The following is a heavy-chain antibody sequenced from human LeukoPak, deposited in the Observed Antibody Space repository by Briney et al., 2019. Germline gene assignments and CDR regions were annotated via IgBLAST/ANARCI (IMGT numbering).Heavy chain of an antibody. CDR1: GFIFSSYG. V-gene: IGHV3-33*01. CDR2: IWFDGANK. D-gene: IGHD2-8*02. Sequence: GGSLRLSCAASGFIFSSYGMHWVCQAPGKGLEWVAIIWFDGANKYYADSVKGRFTISRDNSKNTVYLQMDSLRVEDTAVYYCARYNTGRGDYWGQGTLVTVSS. J-gene: IGHJ4*02. CDR3: ARYNTGRGDY.